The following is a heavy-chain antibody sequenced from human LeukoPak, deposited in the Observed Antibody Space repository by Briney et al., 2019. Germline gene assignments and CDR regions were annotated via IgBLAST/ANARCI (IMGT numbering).Heavy chain of an antibody. CDR1: GFTFSSYW. CDR2: IKSDGSST. Sequence: GGSLRLSCAASGFTFSSYWMHWVRQAPGKGLVWVSRIKSDGSSTSYADSVKGRFTISRDNAKNTLYLQMNSLRAEDTAVYYCAKAAGYYYDSSGYNYFDYWGQGTLVTVSS. J-gene: IGHJ4*02. D-gene: IGHD3-22*01. CDR3: AKAAGYYYDSSGYNYFDY. V-gene: IGHV3-74*01.